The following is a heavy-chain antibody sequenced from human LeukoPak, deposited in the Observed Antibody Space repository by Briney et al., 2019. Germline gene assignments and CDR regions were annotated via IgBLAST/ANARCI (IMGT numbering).Heavy chain of an antibody. D-gene: IGHD2-15*01. CDR3: ARARGGFEGSYFDY. CDR1: GFTFSDYY. CDR2: ISSSGSTI. Sequence: GGSLRLSCAASGFTFSDYYMSWIRQAPGKGLEWVSYISSSGSTIYYAAFMKGRFTISRDNAKNSLYLQMNSLGAEDTAVYHCARARGGFEGSYFDYWGQGTLVTVSS. J-gene: IGHJ4*02. V-gene: IGHV3-11*04.